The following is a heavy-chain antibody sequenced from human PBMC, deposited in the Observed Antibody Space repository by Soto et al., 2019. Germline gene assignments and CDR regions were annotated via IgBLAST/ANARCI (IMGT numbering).Heavy chain of an antibody. CDR3: ARDYYDSSGYYTFDY. V-gene: IGHV4-30-4*08. Sequence: PSETLSLTCTVSGVSISSGDYYWSWIRQPPGKGLEWIGYIYYSGSNYYNPSLKSRVTISVDTSKNQFSLKLSSVTAADTAVYYCARDYYDSSGYYTFDYWGQGTLVTVSS. J-gene: IGHJ4*02. CDR1: GVSISSGDYY. CDR2: IYYSGSN. D-gene: IGHD3-22*01.